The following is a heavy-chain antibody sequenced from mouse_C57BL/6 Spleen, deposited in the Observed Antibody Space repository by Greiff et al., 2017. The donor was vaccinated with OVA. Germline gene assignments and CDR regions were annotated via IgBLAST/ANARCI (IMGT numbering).Heavy chain of an antibody. J-gene: IGHJ4*01. V-gene: IGHV1-55*01. CDR2: IYPGSGST. Sequence: QVQLQQSGAELVKPGASVKMSCKASGYTFTSYWITWVKQRPGQGLEWIGDIYPGSGSTNYNEKFKSKATLTVDTSSSTAYMQLSSLTSEDSAVYYCARGASYGNYVYYAMDYWGQGTSVTVSS. CDR3: ARGASYGNYVYYAMDY. D-gene: IGHD2-1*01. CDR1: GYTFTSYW.